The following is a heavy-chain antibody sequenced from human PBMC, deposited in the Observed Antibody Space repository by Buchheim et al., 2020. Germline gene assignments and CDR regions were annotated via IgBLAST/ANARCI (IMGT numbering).Heavy chain of an antibody. V-gene: IGHV4-61*02. Sequence: QVQLQESGPGLVKPSQTLSLTCTVSGGSISSGSYFWSWIRQPAGKGLEWIGRISSGGSPNYNASLKSRVIISADTPKNQFSLILTSVTAADTAVYYCAKTGGTYYYGLDVWGQGT. CDR3: AKTGGTYYYGLDV. CDR2: ISSGGSP. J-gene: IGHJ6*02. D-gene: IGHD3-16*01. CDR1: GGSISSGSYF.